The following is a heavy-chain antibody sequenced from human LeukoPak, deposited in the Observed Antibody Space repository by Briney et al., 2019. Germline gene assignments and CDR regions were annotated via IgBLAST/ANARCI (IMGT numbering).Heavy chain of an antibody. V-gene: IGHV1-18*04. CDR1: GYTFTGYY. D-gene: IGHD6-19*01. CDR3: ARGAKSTGYSSGWYEGDAFDI. CDR2: ISAYNGNT. J-gene: IGHJ3*02. Sequence: AASVKVSCKASGYTFTGYYMHWVRQAPGQGLEWMGWISAYNGNTNYAQKLQGRVTMTTDTSTSTAYMELRSLRSDDTAVYYCARGAKSTGYSSGWYEGDAFDIWGQGTMVTVSS.